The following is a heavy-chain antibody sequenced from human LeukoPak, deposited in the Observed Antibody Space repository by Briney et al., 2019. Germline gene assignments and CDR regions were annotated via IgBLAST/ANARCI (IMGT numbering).Heavy chain of an antibody. D-gene: IGHD3-3*01. CDR3: AREGGFYRPLDY. CDR2: FYYSGST. Sequence: SETLSLTCTVTGGSFTTYYWSWIRQPPGKGLEWIGHFYYSGSTNYNPSLKSRVTISVDTSRNQFSLKLTSVTAADTAVYYCAREGGFYRPLDYSGQGTLVTVSS. V-gene: IGHV4-59*12. CDR1: GGSFTTYY. J-gene: IGHJ4*02.